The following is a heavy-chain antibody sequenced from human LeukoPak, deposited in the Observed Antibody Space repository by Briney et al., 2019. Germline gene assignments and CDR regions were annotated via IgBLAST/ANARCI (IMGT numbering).Heavy chain of an antibody. CDR1: GFTFSTYW. J-gene: IGHJ4*02. D-gene: IGHD6-6*01. V-gene: IGHV3-48*04. Sequence: GGSLRLSCAASGFTFSTYWMNWYRQAPGKGLEWLSYISSSGSTVYYADSVKGRFTISRDNAKNSLYLQMSSLRAEDTAVYYCARDGVRGSSPPFDYWGQGTLVTVSS. CDR2: ISSSGSTV. CDR3: ARDGVRGSSPPFDY.